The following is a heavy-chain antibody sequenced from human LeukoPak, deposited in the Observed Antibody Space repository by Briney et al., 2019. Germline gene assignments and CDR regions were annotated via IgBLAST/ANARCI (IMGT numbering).Heavy chain of an antibody. Sequence: SETLSLTCAVFGGSFSGYYWSWIRQPPGKGLEWIGEINHSGSTNYNPSLKSRVTISVDTSKNQFSLKLNSVTAADTAVYYCARGRGGWHYYYYYMDVWGKGTTVTVSS. CDR3: ARGRGGWHYYYYYMDV. CDR1: GGSFSGYY. CDR2: INHSGST. J-gene: IGHJ6*03. V-gene: IGHV4-34*01. D-gene: IGHD6-19*01.